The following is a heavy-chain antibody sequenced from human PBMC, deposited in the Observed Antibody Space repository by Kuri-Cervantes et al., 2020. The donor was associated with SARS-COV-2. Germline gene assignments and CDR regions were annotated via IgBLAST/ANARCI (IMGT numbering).Heavy chain of an antibody. CDR3: VKGGARITNSGVVIANWFDP. V-gene: IGHV3-64*04. CDR2: ISSNGGST. D-gene: IGHD3-3*01. CDR1: GFTFSSYA. J-gene: IGHJ5*02. Sequence: GESLKISCSASGFTFSSYAMHWVRQAPGKGLEYVSAISSNGGSTYYADSVKGRFTISRDNSKNTLYLQMNSLRAEDTAVYYCVKGGARITNSGVVIANWFDPWGQGTLVTVSS.